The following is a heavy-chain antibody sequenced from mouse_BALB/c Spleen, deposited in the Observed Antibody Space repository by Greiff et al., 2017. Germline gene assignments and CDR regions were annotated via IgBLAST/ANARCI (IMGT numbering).Heavy chain of an antibody. J-gene: IGHJ3*01. Sequence: EVNVVESGGGLVKPGGSLKLSCAASGFAFSSYDMSWVRQTPEKRLEWVAYISNGGGSTYYPDTVKGRFTISRDNAKNTLYLQMSSLKSEDTAMYYCARQGYSSPAWFAYWGQGTLVTVSA. CDR1: GFAFSSYD. CDR3: ARQGYSSPAWFAY. CDR2: ISNGGGST. D-gene: IGHD2-5*01. V-gene: IGHV5-12-1*01.